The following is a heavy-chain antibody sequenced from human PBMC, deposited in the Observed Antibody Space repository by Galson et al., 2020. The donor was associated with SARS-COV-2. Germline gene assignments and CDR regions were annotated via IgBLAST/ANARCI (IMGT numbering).Heavy chain of an antibody. CDR2: TYYRSKWYN. CDR3: ARDLNSAYYYDSRIPYYFDY. V-gene: IGHV6-1*01. D-gene: IGHD3-22*01. CDR1: GDSVSSNSAA. J-gene: IGHJ4*02. Sequence: QTLSLTCAISGDSVSSNSAAWNWIRQSPSRGLEWLGRTYYRSKWYNDYAVSVKSRITINPDTSKNQFSLQLNSVTPEDTAVYYCARDLNSAYYYDSRIPYYFDYWGQGTLVTVSS.